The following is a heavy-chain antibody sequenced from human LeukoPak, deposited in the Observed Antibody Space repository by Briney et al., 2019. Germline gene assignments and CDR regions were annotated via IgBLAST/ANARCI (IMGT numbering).Heavy chain of an antibody. CDR2: IYYGGST. CDR1: GGSISSSSY. J-gene: IGHJ4*02. D-gene: IGHD2-2*01. CDR3: ARHPGELGYCSTTTCQERDY. Sequence: PSETLSLTCTVSGGSISSSSYWGWIRQPPGKGLEWIASIYYGGSTYYNPSLKSRLTISVDTSKNQFSLKLSSVTAADTAVYYCARHPGELGYCSTTTCQERDYWGQGTLVTVSS. V-gene: IGHV4-39*01.